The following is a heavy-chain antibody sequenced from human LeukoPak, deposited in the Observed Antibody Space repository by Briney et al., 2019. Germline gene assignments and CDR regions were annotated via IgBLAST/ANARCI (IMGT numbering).Heavy chain of an antibody. V-gene: IGHV4-31*03. CDR1: GGSISSGGYY. CDR3: ARDGDGYNFEN. CDR2: IYYSGST. D-gene: IGHD5-24*01. J-gene: IGHJ4*02. Sequence: SESLSLTCTVSGGSISSGGYYWSWIRQHPGKGLEWIGYIYYSGSTYYNPSLKSRVTISVDTSKNQFSLKLSSVTAADTAVYYCARDGDGYNFENWGQGTLVTVSS.